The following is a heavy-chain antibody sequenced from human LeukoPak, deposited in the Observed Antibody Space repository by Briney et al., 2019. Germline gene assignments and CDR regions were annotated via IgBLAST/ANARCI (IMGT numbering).Heavy chain of an antibody. CDR3: AREVWMGSSWYHGGYFDY. CDR2: INAGNGNT. D-gene: IGHD6-13*01. Sequence: ASVKVSCKASGYTFTSYAMHWVRQAPGQRLEWMGWINAGNGNTKYSQEFQGRVTIIRDTSASTAYMELSSLRSEDMAVYYCAREVWMGSSWYHGGYFDYWGQGTLVTVSS. V-gene: IGHV1-3*03. J-gene: IGHJ4*02. CDR1: GYTFTSYA.